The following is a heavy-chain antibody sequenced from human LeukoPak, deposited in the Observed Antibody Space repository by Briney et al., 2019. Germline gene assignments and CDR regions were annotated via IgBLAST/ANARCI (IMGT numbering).Heavy chain of an antibody. V-gene: IGHV4-34*01. D-gene: IGHD3-22*01. CDR3: ARARRHYYDSSGYYRHAFDI. CDR1: GGSFSGYY. Sequence: SETLSLTCAVYGGSFSGYYWSWIRQPPGKGLEWIGEINHSGSTNYNPSLKSRVTISVDTSKNQFSLKLSSVTAADTAVYYCARARRHYYDSSGYYRHAFDIWGQGTMVTVSS. CDR2: INHSGST. J-gene: IGHJ3*02.